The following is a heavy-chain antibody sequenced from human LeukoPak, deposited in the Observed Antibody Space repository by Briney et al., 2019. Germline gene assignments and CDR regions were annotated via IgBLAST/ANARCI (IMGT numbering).Heavy chain of an antibody. CDR2: IYKSENT. CDR1: GASISSFF. CDR3: VIGEGWQPDY. D-gene: IGHD5-24*01. J-gene: IGHJ4*01. Sequence: SETLSLTCAVSGASISSFFCNWARQPPGKGLEWIGYIYKSENTNYNPSLKSRVTISGDTSKNEFSLKLTSVTAAGTAEYYCVIGEGWQPDYWGQGTLVTVSS. V-gene: IGHV4-59*01.